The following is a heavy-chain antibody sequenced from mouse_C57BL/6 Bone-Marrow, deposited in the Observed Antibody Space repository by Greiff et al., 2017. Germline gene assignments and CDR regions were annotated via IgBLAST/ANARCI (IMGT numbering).Heavy chain of an antibody. CDR2: IDPEDGET. V-gene: IGHV14-2*01. Sequence: VHVKQSGAELVKPGASVTLSCTASGFNIKDYYMHWVKQRTEQGLEWIGRIDPEDGETKYAPKCQGKATITADTTSNTAYLLLSSLTSENTAVDYCARDVLLFDYWGQGTTLTVSS. J-gene: IGHJ2*01. D-gene: IGHD1-1*01. CDR1: GFNIKDYY. CDR3: ARDVLLFDY.